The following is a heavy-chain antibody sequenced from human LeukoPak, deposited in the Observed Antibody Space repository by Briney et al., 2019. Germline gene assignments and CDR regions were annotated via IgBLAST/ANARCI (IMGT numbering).Heavy chain of an antibody. J-gene: IGHJ4*02. CDR3: ARAYYYGSGSYGLDY. D-gene: IGHD3-10*01. Sequence: SETLSLTYTVSGGSISNYYWTWIRQPPGKGLEWIGYIFYSGSTNYNPSLKSRLTISVDASKNQFSLKLTSVTAADTAVYYCARAYYYGSGSYGLDYWGQGTLVTVSS. CDR1: GGSISNYY. V-gene: IGHV4-59*01. CDR2: IFYSGST.